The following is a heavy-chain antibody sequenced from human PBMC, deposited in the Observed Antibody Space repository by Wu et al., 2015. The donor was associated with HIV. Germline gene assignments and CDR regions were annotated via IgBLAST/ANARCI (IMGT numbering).Heavy chain of an antibody. Sequence: QVQLVQSGAEVKKPGASVKLSCKASGYAFITYYMYWVRQAPGRGLEWMGWISANNGDTSYAQKFQGRVTVTTDTSTTTSYMELRSLKSDDTAIYYCAREGVDAFHPWGQGTLVTVSS. CDR3: AREGVDAFHP. J-gene: IGHJ5*02. V-gene: IGHV1-18*01. D-gene: IGHD5-12*01. CDR1: GYAFITYY. CDR2: ISANNGDT.